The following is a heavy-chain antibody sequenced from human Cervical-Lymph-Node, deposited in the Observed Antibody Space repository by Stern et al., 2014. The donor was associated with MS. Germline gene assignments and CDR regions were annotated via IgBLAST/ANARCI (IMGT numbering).Heavy chain of an antibody. V-gene: IGHV1-2*02. D-gene: IGHD4-17*01. CDR2: INPNSGGT. CDR1: GYTFTGYY. Sequence: VQLVQSGAEVKKPGASVKVSYKASGYTFTGYYMHWVRQAPGQGLEWMGWINPNSGGTNYAQKFQGRVTMTRDTSISTAYMEVNRLRSDDTAVYYCAKDLVYGDYVFDPWGQGTLVTVSS. CDR3: AKDLVYGDYVFDP. J-gene: IGHJ5*02.